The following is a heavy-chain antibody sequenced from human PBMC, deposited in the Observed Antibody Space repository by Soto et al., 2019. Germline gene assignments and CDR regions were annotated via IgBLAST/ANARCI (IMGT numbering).Heavy chain of an antibody. CDR1: GYTFTIYG. V-gene: IGHV1-18*01. CDR3: ARAQSIAAIRHFDY. Sequence: ASVRVSCKASGYTFTIYGISCVLQSPLQGLDGMGWISAYNGNTNYTQKLQGRVTMTTDTSKSTAYMELRSLRSDDTAVYYCARAQSIAAIRHFDYWGQGTLVTGSS. D-gene: IGHD6-6*01. CDR2: ISAYNGNT. J-gene: IGHJ4*02.